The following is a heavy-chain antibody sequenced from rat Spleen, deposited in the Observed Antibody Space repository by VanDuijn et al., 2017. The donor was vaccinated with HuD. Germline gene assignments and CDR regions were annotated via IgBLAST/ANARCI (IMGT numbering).Heavy chain of an antibody. CDR3: ARSSRD. CDR2: MRYTGDS. J-gene: IGHJ2*01. Sequence: QVQLKESGPGLVQPSQTLSLTCSVSGFSLTGYNIHWVRQPPGKGLEWMGRMRYTGDSSYNSVLKSRLSISRDTSRNQVFLQMNSLQTEDTAMYFCARSSRDWGQGVMVTVSS. V-gene: IGHV2-63*01. CDR1: GFSLTGYN.